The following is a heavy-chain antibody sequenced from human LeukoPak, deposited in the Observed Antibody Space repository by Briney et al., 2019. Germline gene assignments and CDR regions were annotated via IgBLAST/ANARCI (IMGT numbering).Heavy chain of an antibody. CDR3: ARELDWGAVNDAFDI. Sequence: SQTLSLTCTVSGGSISSGSYYWSWIRQPAGKGLEWIGRIYTSGSTNYNPSLKSRVTISVDTSKSQFSLKLSSVTAADTAVYYCARELDWGAVNDAFDIWGQGTMVTVSS. CDR1: GGSISSGSYY. CDR2: IYTSGST. V-gene: IGHV4-61*02. J-gene: IGHJ3*02. D-gene: IGHD3/OR15-3a*01.